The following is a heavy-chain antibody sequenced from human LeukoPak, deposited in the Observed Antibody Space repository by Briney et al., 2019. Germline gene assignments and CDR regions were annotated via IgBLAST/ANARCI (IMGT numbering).Heavy chain of an antibody. V-gene: IGHV3-23*01. J-gene: IGHJ4*02. CDR2: ISGSGDST. D-gene: IGHD7-27*01. Sequence: GGSLRLSCAASGFTFSSYAMSWVRQVPGKGLEWVSAISGSGDSTYYADSVKGRFTISRDNSKNTLYLQLNSLRDEDTAVYHCARGWGFFDYWGQGTLVTVSS. CDR3: ARGWGFFDY. CDR1: GFTFSSYA.